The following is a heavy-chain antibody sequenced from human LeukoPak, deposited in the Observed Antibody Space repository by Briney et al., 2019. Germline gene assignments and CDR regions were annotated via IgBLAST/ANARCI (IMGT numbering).Heavy chain of an antibody. J-gene: IGHJ3*02. D-gene: IGHD5-18*01. Sequence: SETLSLTCTVSGGSINAYYWSWIRQPPGKGLEWIAHVRENGENNYNPSLKSRVAISVDTANNQISLRLNFVTAADTAIYYCARQPVNTAAFDIWGLGTMVTVSS. V-gene: IGHV4-59*08. CDR1: GGSINAYY. CDR3: ARQPVNTAAFDI. CDR2: VRENGEN.